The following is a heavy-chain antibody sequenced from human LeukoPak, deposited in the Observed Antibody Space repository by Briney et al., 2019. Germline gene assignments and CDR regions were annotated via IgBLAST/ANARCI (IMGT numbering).Heavy chain of an antibody. CDR2: ISYDGSNK. CDR3: AKLAAAGSGYFDY. J-gene: IGHJ4*02. V-gene: IGHV3-30*18. Sequence: PGRSLRLSCAASGFTFSSYGMHWVRQAPGKGLEWVAVISYDGSNKYYADSVEGRFTISRDNSKNTLYLQMNSLRAEDTAVYYCAKLAAAGSGYFDYWGQGTLVTVSS. D-gene: IGHD6-13*01. CDR1: GFTFSSYG.